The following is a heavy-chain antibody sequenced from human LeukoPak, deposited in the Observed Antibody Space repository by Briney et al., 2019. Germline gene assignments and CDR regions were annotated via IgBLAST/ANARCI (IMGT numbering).Heavy chain of an antibody. V-gene: IGHV4-4*02. CDR1: GGSISSNNR. Sequence: PSGTLSLTCAVSGGSISSNNRSSWLRQPPGKVLGVTGVIYHSGDTNYKPSLKSRFTISVDKSKNQFSLKLSSVTAADTAVYYCARWGGYCSGGSCYSLGTLGMDVWGKGTTVTVSS. J-gene: IGHJ6*04. CDR3: ARWGGYCSGGSCYSLGTLGMDV. CDR2: IYHSGDT. D-gene: IGHD2-15*01.